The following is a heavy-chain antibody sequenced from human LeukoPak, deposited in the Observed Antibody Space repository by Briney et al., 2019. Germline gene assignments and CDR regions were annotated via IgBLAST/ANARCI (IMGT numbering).Heavy chain of an antibody. J-gene: IGHJ6*03. D-gene: IGHD2-2*01. CDR2: INHSGST. CDR3: AREPTSKVVPAARSYYYYYYYMDG. V-gene: IGHV4-34*01. Sequence: PSETLSLTCAVYGGSFSGYYWSWIRQPPGKGLKWIGEINHSGSTNYNPSLKSRVTISVDTSKNQFSLKLSSVTAADTAVYYCAREPTSKVVPAARSYYYYYYYMDGWAKGPRSPSP. CDR1: GGSFSGYY.